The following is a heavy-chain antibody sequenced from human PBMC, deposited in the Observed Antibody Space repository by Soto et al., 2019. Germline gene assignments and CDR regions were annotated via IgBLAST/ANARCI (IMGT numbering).Heavy chain of an antibody. CDR1: GFTFSSYG. J-gene: IGHJ4*02. D-gene: IGHD3-22*01. CDR2: IWYDGSNK. CDR3: ARDYDSSGYPDY. V-gene: IGHV3-33*01. Sequence: GGSLRLSCAASGFTFSSYGMHWVRQAPGKGLEWVAVIWYDGSNKYYADSVKGRFTISRDNSKNTLYLQMNSLRAEDTAVYYCARDYDSSGYPDYWGQGTLVTLSS.